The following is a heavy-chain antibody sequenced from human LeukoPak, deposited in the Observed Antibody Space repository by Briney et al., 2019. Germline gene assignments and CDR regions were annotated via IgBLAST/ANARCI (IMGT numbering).Heavy chain of an antibody. Sequence: GASVKVSCKTSGYTFTSNAMNWVRQAPGQGLEWMGWINTNTGNPTYARGFTGRFVFSLDTSVSTAYLQISSLKAEDTTVYYCARSNNDGDYLGVGFDYWGQGTLVTVSS. J-gene: IGHJ4*02. D-gene: IGHD4-17*01. V-gene: IGHV7-4-1*02. CDR1: GYTFTSNA. CDR2: INTNTGNP. CDR3: ARSNNDGDYLGVGFDY.